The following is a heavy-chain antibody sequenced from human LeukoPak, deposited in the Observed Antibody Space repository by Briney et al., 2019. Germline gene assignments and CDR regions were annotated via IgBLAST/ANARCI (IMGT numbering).Heavy chain of an antibody. V-gene: IGHV1-69*01. CDR1: GGTFSSYA. CDR3: ARDGRSWSGYFHQPYYYYYMDV. Sequence: SVKVSCKASGGTFSSYAISWVRQAPGQGLEWMGGIIPIFGTANYAQKFQGRVTITADESTSTAYMELSSLRSEDTAVYYCARDGRSWSGYFHQPYYYYYMDVWGKGTTVTVSS. CDR2: IIPIFGTA. D-gene: IGHD3-3*01. J-gene: IGHJ6*03.